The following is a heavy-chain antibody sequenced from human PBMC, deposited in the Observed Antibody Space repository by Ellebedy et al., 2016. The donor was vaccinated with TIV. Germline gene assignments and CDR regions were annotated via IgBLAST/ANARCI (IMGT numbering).Heavy chain of an antibody. Sequence: AASVKVSCKASRFTFSTSAIQWVRQMRGQSLEWMGWIVIASGDTDYGQKFQERVTLTRDMYTSTAYMEVTSLRPGDTAVYYCAAARGSRELSTRHTLYHYYTMDAWGQGTPVTVSS. J-gene: IGHJ6*02. CDR2: IVIASGDT. D-gene: IGHD1-26*01. V-gene: IGHV1-58*02. CDR3: AAARGSRELSTRHTLYHYYTMDA. CDR1: RFTFSTSA.